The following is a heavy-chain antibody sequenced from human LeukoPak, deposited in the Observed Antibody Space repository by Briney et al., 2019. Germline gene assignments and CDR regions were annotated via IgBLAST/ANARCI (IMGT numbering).Heavy chain of an antibody. J-gene: IGHJ4*02. Sequence: ASVKVSCKASGGTFSSYAISWVRQAPGQGLECMGGIIPIFGTANYAQKFQGRVTITADESTSTAYMELSSLRSEDTAVYYCAREMRDGRYCSSTSCPPHFDYWGQGTLVTVSS. D-gene: IGHD2-2*01. CDR1: GGTFSSYA. V-gene: IGHV1-69*13. CDR2: IIPIFGTA. CDR3: AREMRDGRYCSSTSCPPHFDY.